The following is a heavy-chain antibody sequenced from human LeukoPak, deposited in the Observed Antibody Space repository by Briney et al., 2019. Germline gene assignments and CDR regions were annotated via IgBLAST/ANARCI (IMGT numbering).Heavy chain of an antibody. Sequence: GSSVKVSCKASGGIFSRYAISWVRQAPGQGLEWMGGITPIFGTANYAQKFQGRLKITADESTTTAYMELTSLTSEDTAVYYCARDAAMYGNSDYYYLWWGQGTLVTVSS. CDR1: GGIFSRYA. CDR3: ARDAAMYGNSDYYYLW. J-gene: IGHJ4*02. V-gene: IGHV1-69*01. D-gene: IGHD3-22*01. CDR2: ITPIFGTA.